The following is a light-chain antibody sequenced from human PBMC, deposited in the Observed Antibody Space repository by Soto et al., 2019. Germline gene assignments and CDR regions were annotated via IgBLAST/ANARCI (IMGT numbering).Light chain of an antibody. CDR3: CSYAGSYTLV. CDR2: DVS. J-gene: IGLJ2*01. Sequence: QSALTQPRSVSGSPGQSVTISCTGTSSDVGGYNYVSWYQQHPGKAPKLMMYDVSKRPSGVPDRFSGSKSGNTASLTISGLQAEDEADYYRCSYAGSYTLVFGGGTKVTVL. V-gene: IGLV2-11*01. CDR1: SSDVGGYNY.